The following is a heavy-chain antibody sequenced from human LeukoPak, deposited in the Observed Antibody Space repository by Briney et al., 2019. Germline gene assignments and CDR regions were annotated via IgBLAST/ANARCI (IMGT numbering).Heavy chain of an antibody. CDR3: ARRGIEWLAYYYYYYMDV. V-gene: IGHV4-34*01. J-gene: IGHJ6*03. CDR1: GGSFSGYY. Sequence: PSETLSLTCAVYGGSFSGYYWSWIRQPPGKGLEWIGEINHSGSTNYNPSLKSRVTISVDTSKNRFSLKLSSVTAADTAVYYCARRGIEWLAYYYYYYMDVWGKGTTVTISS. D-gene: IGHD6-19*01. CDR2: INHSGST.